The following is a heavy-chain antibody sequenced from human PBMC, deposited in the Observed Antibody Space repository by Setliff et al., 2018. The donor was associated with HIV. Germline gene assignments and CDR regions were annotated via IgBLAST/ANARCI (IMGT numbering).Heavy chain of an antibody. CDR1: GGSISSNY. D-gene: IGHD3-10*01. CDR2: IYYSGST. J-gene: IGHJ6*02. V-gene: IGHV4-59*12. Sequence: SETLSLTCTVSGGSISSNYWSWMRQPPGKGLEWIGHIYYSGSTYYNPSLKSRVAISVDTSKNQFSLKLSSVTAADTAVYYCARDKWFGDLGYYYGMDVWGQGTTVTVSS. CDR3: ARDKWFGDLGYYYGMDV.